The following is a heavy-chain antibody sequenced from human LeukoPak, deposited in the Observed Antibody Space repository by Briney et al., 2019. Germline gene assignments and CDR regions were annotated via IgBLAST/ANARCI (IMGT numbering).Heavy chain of an antibody. V-gene: IGHV1-69*05. D-gene: IGHD3-22*01. CDR3: ASTPYYYDSSGKYYYYYMDV. Sequence: GSSVKVSCKAFGGTFSSYCFNWVRQAPGQGLEWMGGILPMFATTNYAQKFQGRVTITTDESTRTAYMELSSLRSDDTAVYYCASTPYYYDSSGKYYYYYMDVWGKGTTVTVSS. CDR1: GGTFSSYC. J-gene: IGHJ6*03. CDR2: ILPMFATT.